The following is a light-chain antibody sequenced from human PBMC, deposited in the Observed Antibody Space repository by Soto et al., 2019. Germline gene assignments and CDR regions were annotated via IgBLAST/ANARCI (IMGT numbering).Light chain of an antibody. J-gene: IGKJ4*01. CDR2: GAS. Sequence: EIVMTQSPATLSVSPGERATLSCRASQSVSSNLAWYQQKSGQTPRLLIYGASTRATDIPARFSGSGSGTEFTLTISSLQSEDFAVYYCQLYDNWPLTFGGGTKVEI. CDR1: QSVSSN. V-gene: IGKV3-15*01. CDR3: QLYDNWPLT.